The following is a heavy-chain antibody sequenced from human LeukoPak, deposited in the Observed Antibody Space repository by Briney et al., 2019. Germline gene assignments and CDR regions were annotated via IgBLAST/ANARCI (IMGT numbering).Heavy chain of an antibody. CDR3: ARADTSGYYMDV. Sequence: PGGSLRLSCAASGFTFSRYSMNWVRQAPGKGLEWVAFIRSSTTYTYYADSVKGRVTFSRDNDRNSLYLQMDSLRAEDTAVYYCARADTSGYYMDVWGNGTTVIVSS. D-gene: IGHD3-10*01. CDR1: GFTFSRYS. J-gene: IGHJ6*03. V-gene: IGHV3-21*01. CDR2: IRSSTTYT.